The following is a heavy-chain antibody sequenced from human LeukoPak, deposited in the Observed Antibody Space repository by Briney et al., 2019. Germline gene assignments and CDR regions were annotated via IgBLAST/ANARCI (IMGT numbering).Heavy chain of an antibody. CDR2: IYYSGST. CDR3: ARHCGGDCFPSLDH. Sequence: SETLSLTCTVSGGSINTYYWSWIRQPPGKGLEWIGYIYYSGSTNYNPSLKSRVTISVDTSKNQFSLKLSSVTAADTAVYYCARHCGGDCFPSLDHWGQGTLVTVSP. J-gene: IGHJ4*02. D-gene: IGHD2-21*02. CDR1: GGSINTYY. V-gene: IGHV4-59*01.